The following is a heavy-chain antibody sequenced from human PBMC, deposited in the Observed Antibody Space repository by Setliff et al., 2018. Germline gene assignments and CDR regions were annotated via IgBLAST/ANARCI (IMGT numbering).Heavy chain of an antibody. Sequence: GGSLRLSCAASGFTFSSYGMHWVRQAPGKGLEWVANIKQDGSEKYYVDSVKGRFTISRDNAKNSLYLQMSSLRAEDTAVYYCARETLPYYFDYWGQGTLVTVSS. J-gene: IGHJ4*02. CDR2: IKQDGSEK. CDR3: ARETLPYYFDY. CDR1: GFTFSSYG. V-gene: IGHV3-7*01.